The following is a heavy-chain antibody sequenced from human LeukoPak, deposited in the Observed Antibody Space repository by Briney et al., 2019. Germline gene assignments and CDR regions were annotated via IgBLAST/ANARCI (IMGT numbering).Heavy chain of an antibody. Sequence: PSETLSVTCTVSGGSISSSSYHWGWIRQPPGKGLEWIGRIYTSGSTNYNPSLKSRDTMSVDTSKNQFSLKLSSVTAADTAVYYCARDVAHDSSGYYVTWGQGTLVTVSS. CDR1: GGSISSSSYH. D-gene: IGHD3-22*01. CDR2: IYTSGST. V-gene: IGHV4-39*07. CDR3: ARDVAHDSSGYYVT. J-gene: IGHJ5*02.